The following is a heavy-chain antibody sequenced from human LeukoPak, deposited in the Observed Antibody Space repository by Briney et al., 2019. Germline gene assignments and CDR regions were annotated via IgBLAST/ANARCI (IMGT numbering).Heavy chain of an antibody. V-gene: IGHV4-34*01. D-gene: IGHD6-19*01. J-gene: IGHJ4*02. Sequence: SETLSLTCAVYGGSFSGYYWSWIRQPPGKGLEWIGEINHSGSTNYNPSLKSRVTISVDTSKNQFSLKLSSVTAADTAVYYCARDSGSSGWYGLVRYYFDYWGQGTLVTVSS. CDR3: ARDSGSSGWYGLVRYYFDY. CDR2: INHSGST. CDR1: GGSFSGYY.